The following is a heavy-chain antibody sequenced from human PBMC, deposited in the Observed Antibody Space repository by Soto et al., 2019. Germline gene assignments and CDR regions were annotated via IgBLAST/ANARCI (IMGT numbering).Heavy chain of an antibody. Sequence: QVQLVQSGAEVKKPGASVKVSCKASGYSFTDYAIHWVRHAPGQGLEWMAWVNGGNGDTKYSRNFEGRITVTRDTSATTMYMQLSGLRSEDTALYYCVRESVIACAFDPWGQGTLVTVSS. CDR1: GYSFTDYA. V-gene: IGHV1-3*01. J-gene: IGHJ5*02. D-gene: IGHD2-21*01. CDR2: VNGGNGDT. CDR3: VRESVIACAFDP.